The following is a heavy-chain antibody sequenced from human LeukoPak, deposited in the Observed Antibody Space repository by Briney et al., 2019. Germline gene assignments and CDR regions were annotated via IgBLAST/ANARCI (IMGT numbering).Heavy chain of an antibody. V-gene: IGHV1-46*01. CDR2: INPTGGST. CDR3: ARGRVTATDGFDI. CDR1: GCTVTRYD. D-gene: IGHD2-21*02. Sequence: ASVKVSCKASGCTVTRYDIHSVRQAPGEGLEWMGIINPTGGSTRYAQKFQGRVTMTRDTSTSTVYMELRSLRSEATAVYYCARGRVTATDGFDIWGQGTTVIVSS. J-gene: IGHJ3*02.